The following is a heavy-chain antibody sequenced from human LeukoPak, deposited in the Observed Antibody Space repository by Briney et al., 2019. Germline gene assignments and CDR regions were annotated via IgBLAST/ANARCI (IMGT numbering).Heavy chain of an antibody. D-gene: IGHD3-3*01. J-gene: IGHJ4*02. Sequence: GGSLRLSCAASGFTFSSYGMHWVRQAPGKGLEWVAVIWYDGSNKYYADSVKGRFTISRDNSKNTLYLQMNSLGAEDTAVYYCARDHSGKYYDFWSGSFFDYWGQGTLVAVSS. CDR3: ARDHSGKYYDFWSGSFFDY. V-gene: IGHV3-33*01. CDR2: IWYDGSNK. CDR1: GFTFSSYG.